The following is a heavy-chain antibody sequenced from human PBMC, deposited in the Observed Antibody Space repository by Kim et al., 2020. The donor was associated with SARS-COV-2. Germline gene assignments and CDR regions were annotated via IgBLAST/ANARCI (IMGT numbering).Heavy chain of an antibody. CDR1: GFTFSHYA. CDR3: AKETSGYEIYH. D-gene: IGHD5-12*01. J-gene: IGHJ5*02. Sequence: GGSLRLSCAASGFTFSHYAMSWVRQAPGKGLEWVSSITSSGSSTFFADSVKGRFTISRDSSKRTLYLQMNSLRAEDTAVYYCAKETSGYEIYHWGQGTLVTVSS. CDR2: ITSSGSST. V-gene: IGHV3-23*01.